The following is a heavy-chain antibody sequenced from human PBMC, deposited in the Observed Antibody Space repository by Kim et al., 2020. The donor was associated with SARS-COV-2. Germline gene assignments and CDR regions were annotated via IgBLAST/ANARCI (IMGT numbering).Heavy chain of an antibody. Sequence: SETLSLTCTVSGGSISTYYWSWIRQPAGKGLEWIGRIYTSGSTSYSPSLKSRVTMSVDTSKNQFSLKLNSLTAANTAVYYVARGYLSGPGTHRFYPWGPGTLVTVSS. D-gene: IGHD3-10*01. CDR2: IYTSGST. CDR1: GGSISTYY. CDR3: ARGYLSGPGTHRFYP. J-gene: IGHJ5*02. V-gene: IGHV4-4*07.